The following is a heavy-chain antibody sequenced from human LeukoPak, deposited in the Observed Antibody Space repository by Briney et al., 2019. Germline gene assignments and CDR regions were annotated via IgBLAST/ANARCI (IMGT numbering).Heavy chain of an antibody. Sequence: SETLSLTCAVYGGSFSGYYWSWIRQPPGKGLEWIGEINHSGSTNYNPSLKSRVTISVDTSKSQFSLKLSSVTAADTAVYYCARTDTAMSLDYWGQGTLVTVSS. V-gene: IGHV4-34*01. CDR3: ARTDTAMSLDY. D-gene: IGHD5-18*01. J-gene: IGHJ4*02. CDR2: INHSGST. CDR1: GGSFSGYY.